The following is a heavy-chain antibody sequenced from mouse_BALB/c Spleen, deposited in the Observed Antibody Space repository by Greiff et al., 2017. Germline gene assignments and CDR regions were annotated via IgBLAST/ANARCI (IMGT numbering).Heavy chain of an antibody. CDR3: EGNYGDAY. J-gene: IGHJ3*01. V-gene: IGHV14-3*02. Sequence: EVMLVESGAELVKPGASVKLSCTASGFNIKDTYMHWVKQRPEQGLEWIGRIDPANGNTKYDPKFQGKATITADTSSNTAYLQLSSLTSEDTAVYYCEGNYGDAYWGQGTLVTVSA. CDR1: GFNIKDTY. D-gene: IGHD2-1*01. CDR2: IDPANGNT.